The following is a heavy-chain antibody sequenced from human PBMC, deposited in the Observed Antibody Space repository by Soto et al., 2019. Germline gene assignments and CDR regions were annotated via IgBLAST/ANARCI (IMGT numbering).Heavy chain of an antibody. D-gene: IGHD3-9*01. Sequence: QVQLVQSGAERKKPGASVKVSCKASGYSFTGYFIHWVRQAPGQGLEWMGWINPNTGVTKYAQEFQGRVTMTRDTSITTAYMELSSLRSDDTAVYCCAREKDYDILTVYKRAGALDYWGQGTQVSVSS. V-gene: IGHV1-2*02. CDR3: AREKDYDILTVYKRAGALDY. CDR1: GYSFTGYF. CDR2: INPNTGVT. J-gene: IGHJ4*02.